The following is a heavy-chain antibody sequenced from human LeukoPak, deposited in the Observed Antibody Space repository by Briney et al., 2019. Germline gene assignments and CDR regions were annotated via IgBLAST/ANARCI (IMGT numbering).Heavy chain of an antibody. CDR3: ARAPNSGRFLDY. CDR1: GFTFSSYA. V-gene: IGHV3-23*01. CDR2: ISGSGGNT. J-gene: IGHJ4*02. D-gene: IGHD2-8*01. Sequence: PGGSLRLSCAASGFTFSSYAMNWVRQAPGKGLEWVSEISGSGGNTYYADSMKGRFTISRDNSKNTLYLQMNSLRAEDTAVYYCARAPNSGRFLDYWGQGTLVTVSS.